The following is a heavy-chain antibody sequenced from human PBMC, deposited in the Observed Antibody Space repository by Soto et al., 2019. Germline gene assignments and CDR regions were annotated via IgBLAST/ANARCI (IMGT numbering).Heavy chain of an antibody. CDR1: GFTFSSYG. D-gene: IGHD2-2*01. Sequence: GGSLRLSCAASGFTFSSYGMSWVRQAPGKGLEWVSAVSSSGGTTNYAGSVKGRFTISRGNSKNTLYLQMNSLRAEDTAVYYCAKVSRGVLVPAAMYWGQGTLVTVSS. V-gene: IGHV3-23*01. J-gene: IGHJ4*01. CDR2: VSSSGGTT. CDR3: AKVSRGVLVPAAMY.